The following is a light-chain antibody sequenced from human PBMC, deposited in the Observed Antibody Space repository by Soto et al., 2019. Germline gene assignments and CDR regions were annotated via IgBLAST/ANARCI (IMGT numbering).Light chain of an antibody. CDR1: SSDVGVYKY. CDR2: DVI. Sequence: QSALIQPRSVSGSPGQSVTISCTGASSDVGVYKYVSWYRQHPGKAPKLMIYDVITRPSGVPDRFSGSKSGNTASLTISGLRAEDEADYSCCSYAGDYTFVFGSGTKLTVL. V-gene: IGLV2-11*01. J-gene: IGLJ1*01. CDR3: CSYAGDYTFV.